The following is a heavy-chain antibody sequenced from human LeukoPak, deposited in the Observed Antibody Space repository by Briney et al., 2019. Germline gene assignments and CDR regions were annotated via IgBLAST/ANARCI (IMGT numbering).Heavy chain of an antibody. CDR1: GGSTSSYY. CDR2: IYYSGST. Sequence: SETLSLTCTVSGGSTSSYYWSWIRQPPGKGLEWIGYIYYSGSTNYNPSLKSRVTISVDTSKNQFSLKLSSVTAADTAVYYCASQFVDTAMVLDYWGQGTLVTVSS. D-gene: IGHD5-18*01. V-gene: IGHV4-59*08. J-gene: IGHJ4*02. CDR3: ASQFVDTAMVLDY.